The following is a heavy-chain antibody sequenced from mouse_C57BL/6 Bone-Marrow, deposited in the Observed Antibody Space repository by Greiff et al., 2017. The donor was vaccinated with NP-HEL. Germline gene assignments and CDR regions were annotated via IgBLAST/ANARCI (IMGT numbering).Heavy chain of an antibody. D-gene: IGHD3-2*02. CDR2: ISSGGSYT. CDR1: GFTFSSYG. V-gene: IGHV5-6*01. J-gene: IGHJ3*01. CDR3: ARLPGYVRD. Sequence: EVKLMESGGDLVKPGGSLKLSCAASGFTFSSYGMSWVRQTPDKRLEWVATISSGGSYTYYPDSGKGRFTISRDNDKNTRYLQMSSLKSEDTAMYYCARLPGYVRDWGQGTLVTVSA.